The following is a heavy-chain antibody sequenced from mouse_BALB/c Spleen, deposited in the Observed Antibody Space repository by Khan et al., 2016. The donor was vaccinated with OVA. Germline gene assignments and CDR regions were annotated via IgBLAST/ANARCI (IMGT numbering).Heavy chain of an antibody. CDR1: GYTFTNYG. Sequence: LVESGAELKKPGETVKISCKASGYTFTNYGMNWVKQAPGKGLKWMGWINTYTGEPTYADDFKGRFVFSLETSASTAYLQISNLKNEDMTTYVCARISSYSYSDVWGEGTTVTVSS. CDR2: INTYTGEP. V-gene: IGHV9-1*02. D-gene: IGHD6-2*01. J-gene: IGHJ1*01. CDR3: ARISSYSYSDV.